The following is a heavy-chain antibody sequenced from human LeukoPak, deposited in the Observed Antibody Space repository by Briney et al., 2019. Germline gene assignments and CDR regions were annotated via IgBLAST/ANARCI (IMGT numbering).Heavy chain of an antibody. CDR3: ARKGSDTWYTYWFAP. J-gene: IGHJ5*02. V-gene: IGHV4-4*02. CDR2: IFHSGST. D-gene: IGHD6-13*01. CDR1: GGSIRSNNW. Sequence: PSETLSLTCAVSGGSIRSNNWWTWVRQPPGKGPEWIGEIFHSGSTNYNSSLKSRVTISLDESENHFSLKLSSVTAADTAVYYCARKGSDTWYTYWFAPWGQGTLVTVSS.